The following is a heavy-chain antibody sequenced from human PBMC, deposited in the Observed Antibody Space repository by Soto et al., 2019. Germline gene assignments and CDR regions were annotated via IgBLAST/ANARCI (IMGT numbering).Heavy chain of an antibody. Sequence: SEALSVTCTVSGGFIIRYYWSWIRQPPGKGLEWIGYIYYSGSTNYNPSLKSRVTISVDTSKNQFSLKLSSVTAADTAVYYCARGRVRGRVERVLGGWGYYYYGMDVWGQGTTVTVSS. V-gene: IGHV4-59*12. CDR3: ARGRVRGRVERVLGGWGYYYYGMDV. CDR1: GGFIIRYY. J-gene: IGHJ6*02. CDR2: IYYSGST. D-gene: IGHD3-10*01.